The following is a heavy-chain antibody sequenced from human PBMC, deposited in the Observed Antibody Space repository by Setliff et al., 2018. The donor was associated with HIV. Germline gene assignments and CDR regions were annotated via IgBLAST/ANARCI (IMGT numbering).Heavy chain of an antibody. J-gene: IGHJ6*03. CDR1: GGSISGHY. V-gene: IGHV4-59*11. CDR3: VRGYCSSTTCYDDYYYMDV. CDR2: IFYTGST. D-gene: IGHD2-2*01. Sequence: SETLSLTCTVSGGSISGHYWSWIRQPPGKGLEWIAHIFYTGSTNYNPSLKSRVTISVDTSKNQFFLKLSSVTAADTAVYYCVRGYCSSTTCYDDYYYMDVWGKGSTVTVSS.